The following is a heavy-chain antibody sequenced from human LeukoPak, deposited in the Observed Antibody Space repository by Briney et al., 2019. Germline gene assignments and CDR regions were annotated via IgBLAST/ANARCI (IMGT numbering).Heavy chain of an antibody. CDR3: ARGDLTSGSYGVDY. V-gene: IGHV1-8*02. CDR1: GYTFTSYD. CDR2: MNPNSGNT. D-gene: IGHD1-26*01. Sequence: GASVKVSCKASGYTFTSYDINWVRQATGQGLEWMGWMNPNSGNTGYAQKFQGRVTITRNTSISTAYMELSSLRSEDTAVYYCARGDLTSGSYGVDYWGQGTLVTVSS. J-gene: IGHJ4*02.